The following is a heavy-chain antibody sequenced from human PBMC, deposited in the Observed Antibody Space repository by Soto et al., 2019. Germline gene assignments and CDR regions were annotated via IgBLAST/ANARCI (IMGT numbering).Heavy chain of an antibody. CDR2: INPNSGGT. CDR3: ARDILLMVYSTEGGMDV. D-gene: IGHD2-8*01. V-gene: IGHV1-2*02. Sequence: ASVKVSCKASGYTFTGYYMHWVRQAPGQGLEWMGWINPNSGGTNYAQKFQGRVTMTRDMSISTAYMELSRLRSDDTAVYYCARDILLMVYSTEGGMDVWGQGTTVTVSS. J-gene: IGHJ6*02. CDR1: GYTFTGYY.